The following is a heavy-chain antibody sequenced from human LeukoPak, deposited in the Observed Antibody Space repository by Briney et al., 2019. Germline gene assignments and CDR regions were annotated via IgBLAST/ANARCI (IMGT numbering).Heavy chain of an antibody. CDR1: GFTFSSNY. CDR2: IYSGGST. CDR3: ARVRKLELLDY. Sequence: GGSLRLSCAASGFTFSSNYMSWVRQAPGKGLEWVSVIYSGGSTYYSDSVTGRFTISRDNSKNTLYLQMNRLRAEDTAVYYCARVRKLELLDYWGQGTLVTVSS. J-gene: IGHJ4*02. V-gene: IGHV3-53*01. D-gene: IGHD1-7*01.